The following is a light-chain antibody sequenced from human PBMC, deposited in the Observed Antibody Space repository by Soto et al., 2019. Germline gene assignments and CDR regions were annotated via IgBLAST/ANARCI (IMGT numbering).Light chain of an antibody. CDR3: CSYAGSSTWV. Sequence: QSALTQPASVSGSPGQSITISCTGTSSDVGSYNLVSWYQQHPGKAPKLMIYEVSKRPSGVSNRFSGSKSGNTASLTISGPPGEDEAEYYCCSYAGSSTWVFGGGTKLTVL. CDR1: SSDVGSYNL. V-gene: IGLV2-23*02. J-gene: IGLJ3*02. CDR2: EVS.